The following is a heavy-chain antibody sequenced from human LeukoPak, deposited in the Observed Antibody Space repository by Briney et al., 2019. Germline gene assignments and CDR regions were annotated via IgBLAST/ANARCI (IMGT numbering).Heavy chain of an antibody. Sequence: SVKVSCKASGYTFTGYYMHWVRQAPGQGLEWMGRIIPILGIANYAQKFQGRVTITADKSTSTAYMELSSLRAEDTAVYYCARDYSSSSPWVPRNDYYYYGMDVWGQGTTVTVSS. D-gene: IGHD6-6*01. CDR2: IIPILGIA. CDR1: GYTFTGYY. CDR3: ARDYSSSSPWVPRNDYYYYGMDV. J-gene: IGHJ6*02. V-gene: IGHV1-69*04.